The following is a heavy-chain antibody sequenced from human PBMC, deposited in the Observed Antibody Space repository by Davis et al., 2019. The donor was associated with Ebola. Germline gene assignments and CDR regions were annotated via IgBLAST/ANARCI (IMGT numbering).Heavy chain of an antibody. V-gene: IGHV3-23*01. CDR3: AKADCSGGRCYSVDY. D-gene: IGHD2-15*01. J-gene: IGHJ4*02. CDR2: ISGSGGST. CDR1: GFTFSSYA. Sequence: GESLKISCAASGFTFSSYAMSWVRQAPGKGLEWVSAISGSGGSTYYADSVKGRFTISRDNSKNTLYLQMNSLRAEDTAVYYCAKADCSGGRCYSVDYWGQGTLVTVSS.